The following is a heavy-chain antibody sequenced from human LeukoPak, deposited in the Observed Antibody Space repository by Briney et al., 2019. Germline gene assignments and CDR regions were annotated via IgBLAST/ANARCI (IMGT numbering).Heavy chain of an antibody. J-gene: IGHJ4*02. CDR2: IYYNGST. V-gene: IGHV4-59*01. CDR1: GGSLSSYY. CDR3: ARAYYDFWSGYSYFDY. D-gene: IGHD3-3*01. Sequence: PSETLSLTCTVSGGSLSSYYWSWLRQPPGKGLEWIGYIYYNGSTNYNPSLKRRVTISVDTSKNQFSLKLSSVTAADTAVYYCARAYYDFWSGYSYFDYWGQGTLVTVSS.